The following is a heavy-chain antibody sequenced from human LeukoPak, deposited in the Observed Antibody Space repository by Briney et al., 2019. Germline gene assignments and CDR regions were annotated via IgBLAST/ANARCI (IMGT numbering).Heavy chain of an antibody. CDR2: ISYDGSNK. J-gene: IGHJ4*02. CDR1: GFTFSSYA. Sequence: GGSLRLSCAASGFTFSSYAMHWVRQAPGKGLEWAAVISYDGSNKFYADSVKGRFTISRDNSKNTLFLQMNSLRAGDTAVYYCVRDRSQRAYSYGPDGEWGQGTLVTVSS. CDR3: VRDRSQRAYSYGPDGE. V-gene: IGHV3-30*01. D-gene: IGHD5-18*01.